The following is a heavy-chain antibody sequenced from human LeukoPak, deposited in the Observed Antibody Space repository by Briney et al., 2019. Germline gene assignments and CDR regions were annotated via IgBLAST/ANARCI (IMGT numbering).Heavy chain of an antibody. J-gene: IGHJ5*02. Sequence: SETLSLTCTVSGXPVSRGSYYWSWIRQPPGKELEWIGYVYHTGSTNYNPSLKSRVTISVDTSKNEFSLKMTSVTAADTAVYYCARGFASGWYSRYDPWGQGTLVTVSS. CDR1: GXPVSRGSYY. V-gene: IGHV4-61*01. D-gene: IGHD6-19*01. CDR3: ARGFASGWYSRYDP. CDR2: VYHTGST.